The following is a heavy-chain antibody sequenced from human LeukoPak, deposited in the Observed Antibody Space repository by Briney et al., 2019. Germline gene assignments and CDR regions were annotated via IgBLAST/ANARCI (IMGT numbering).Heavy chain of an antibody. CDR3: ARLSGYSSSWRYYYYMDV. D-gene: IGHD6-13*01. Sequence: PSETLSLTCTASGGSISSYYWSWIRQPPGKGLEWIWYIYTSGSTNYNPSLKSRVTISVDTSKNQFSLKLSSVTAADTAVYYCARLSGYSSSWRYYYYMDVWGKGTTVTVSS. V-gene: IGHV4-4*09. J-gene: IGHJ6*03. CDR2: IYTSGST. CDR1: GGSISSYY.